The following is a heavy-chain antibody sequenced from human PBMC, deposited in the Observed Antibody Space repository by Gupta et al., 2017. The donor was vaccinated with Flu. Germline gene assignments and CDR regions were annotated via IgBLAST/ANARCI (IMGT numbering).Heavy chain of an antibody. CDR2: ISSSSSYI. J-gene: IGHJ4*02. CDR1: GFTFSSYS. D-gene: IGHD6-19*01. CDR3: ARDLSGSGWYVGYFDY. V-gene: IGHV3-21*01. Sequence: EVQLVESGGGLVKPGGSLRLSCAASGFTFSSYSMNWVRQAPGKGLEWVSSISSSSSYIYYADSVKGRFTISRDNAKNSLYLQMNSLRAEDTAVYYCARDLSGSGWYVGYFDYWGQGTLVTVSS.